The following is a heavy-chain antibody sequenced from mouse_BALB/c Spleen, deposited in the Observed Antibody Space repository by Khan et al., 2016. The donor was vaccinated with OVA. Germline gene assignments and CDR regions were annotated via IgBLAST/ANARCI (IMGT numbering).Heavy chain of an antibody. V-gene: IGHV5-9-3*01. J-gene: IGHJ3*01. CDR2: ISSAGTYT. CDR3: ANGNYGWFAY. Sequence: EVQLVESGGGLVKPGGSLKLSCAASGFTFSSFAMSWVRQTPEKRLEWVATISSAGTYTYYPDSVKGRFTISRDNAKNTLYLQMNSLRSEDKATYYCANGNYGWFAYWGQGTLVTVSA. CDR1: GFTFSSFA. D-gene: IGHD2-1*01.